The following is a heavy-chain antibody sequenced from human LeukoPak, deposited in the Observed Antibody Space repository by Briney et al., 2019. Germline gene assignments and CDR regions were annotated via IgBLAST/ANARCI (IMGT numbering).Heavy chain of an antibody. CDR1: GFHFSAYD. V-gene: IGHV3-69-1*01. CDR3: AGYGDYPY. Sequence: GGSVRLSCAASGFHFSAYDMHWVRQAPGEGLEWVAYFGHSGTIYYADSVRGRFTISRDNAKNSLHLQMNSLRADDTAVYYCAGYGDYPYWGQGTPVTVSS. J-gene: IGHJ4*02. D-gene: IGHD4-17*01. CDR2: FGHSGTI.